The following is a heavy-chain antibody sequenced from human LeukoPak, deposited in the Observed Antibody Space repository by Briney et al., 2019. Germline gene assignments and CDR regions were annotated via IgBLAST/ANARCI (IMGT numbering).Heavy chain of an antibody. Sequence: SETLTLTCAVYGGSFSGYYWRWIRQPPGKGLEWIGEINHSGSTNYNPSLKSRVTISVDTSKNQFSLKLSSVTAADTAVYYCARARALWFGESSNWFDPGGQGTLVTVSS. CDR1: GGSFSGYY. CDR3: ARARALWFGESSNWFDP. V-gene: IGHV4-34*01. D-gene: IGHD3-10*01. J-gene: IGHJ5*02. CDR2: INHSGST.